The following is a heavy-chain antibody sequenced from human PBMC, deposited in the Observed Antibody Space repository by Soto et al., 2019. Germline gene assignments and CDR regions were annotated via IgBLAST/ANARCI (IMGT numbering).Heavy chain of an antibody. CDR3: LSSTIPYWYFDL. J-gene: IGHJ2*01. CDR2: IRSKAYGGTT. D-gene: IGHD2-2*01. Sequence: GGSLRLSCTASGFTFGDYAMSWVRQAPGKGLEWVGFIRSKAYGGTTEYAASVKGRFTISRDDSKSIAYLQMNSLKTEDTAVYYCLSSTIPYWYFDLWGRGTLVTVSS. V-gene: IGHV3-49*04. CDR1: GFTFGDYA.